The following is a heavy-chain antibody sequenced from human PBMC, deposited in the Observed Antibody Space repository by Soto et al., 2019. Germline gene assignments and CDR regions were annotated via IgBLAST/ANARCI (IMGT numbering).Heavy chain of an antibody. V-gene: IGHV3-7*01. J-gene: IGHJ5*02. CDR3: ARDARYGDYIHNWFDP. CDR1: GFTFSSYW. CDR2: IKQDGSEK. Sequence: GGSLRLSCAASGFTFSSYWMSWVRQAPGKGLEWVANIKQDGSEKYYVDSVKGRFTISRDNAKNSLYLQMNSLRAEDTAVYYCARDARYGDYIHNWFDPWGQGTLVTVSS. D-gene: IGHD4-17*01.